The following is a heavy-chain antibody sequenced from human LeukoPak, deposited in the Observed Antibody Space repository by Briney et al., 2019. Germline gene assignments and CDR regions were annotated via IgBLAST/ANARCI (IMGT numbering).Heavy chain of an antibody. V-gene: IGHV4-39*01. CDR1: GGSISSSSYY. Sequence: PSETLSLTCTVSGGSISSSSYYWGWIRQPPGKGLEWIGSIYYSGSTYYNPSLKSRVTISVDTSENQFSLKLSSVTSADTAVYFLSGAGLCHRCLNLYYLGQGTLVTVSS. CDR3: SGAGLCHRCLNLYY. CDR2: IYYSGST. J-gene: IGHJ4*03. D-gene: IGHD3-16*01.